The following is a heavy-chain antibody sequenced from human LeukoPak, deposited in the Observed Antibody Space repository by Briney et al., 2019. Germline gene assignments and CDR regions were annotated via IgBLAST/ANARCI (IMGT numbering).Heavy chain of an antibody. Sequence: ASVKVSCKASGYTFTSYAMHWVRPAPGQRLEWMGWINAGNGNTKYSQKFQGRVTITRDTSASTAYMELSSLRSEDTAVYYCAREVTGYSSGWHLNWFDPWGQGTLVTVSS. CDR3: AREVTGYSSGWHLNWFDP. J-gene: IGHJ5*02. V-gene: IGHV1-3*01. D-gene: IGHD6-19*01. CDR2: INAGNGNT. CDR1: GYTFTSYA.